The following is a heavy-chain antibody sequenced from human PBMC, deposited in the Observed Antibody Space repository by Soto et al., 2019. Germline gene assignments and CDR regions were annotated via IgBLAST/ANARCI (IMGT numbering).Heavy chain of an antibody. D-gene: IGHD3-22*01. J-gene: IGHJ5*02. CDR3: ARGDFDSSANYYAGWFDP. Sequence: ASVKVSCKASGYTFTGYYMHWLRQAPGQGLEWMGWINPNSGGTKYAQKFQGRVTMTNDTSISTAYMGLSRLGSDDTAVYYCARGDFDSSANYYAGWFDPWGQGTLVTVSS. CDR1: GYTFTGYY. V-gene: IGHV1-2*02. CDR2: INPNSGGT.